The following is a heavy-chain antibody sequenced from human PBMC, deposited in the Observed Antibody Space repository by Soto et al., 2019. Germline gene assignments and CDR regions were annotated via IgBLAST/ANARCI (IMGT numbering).Heavy chain of an antibody. J-gene: IGHJ3*02. D-gene: IGHD3-10*01. CDR2: IGTAGDP. V-gene: IGHV3-13*05. CDR1: GFTFSSYH. Sequence: GGSLRLSCAASGFTFSSYHMHWVRQATGKGLEWVSAIGTAGDPYYPASVKGRFTISRENAKNSLYLKMNSLRARDTAVYYCARAGYYVSGSHGHAFDIWGQGTTVTVSS. CDR3: ARAGYYVSGSHGHAFDI.